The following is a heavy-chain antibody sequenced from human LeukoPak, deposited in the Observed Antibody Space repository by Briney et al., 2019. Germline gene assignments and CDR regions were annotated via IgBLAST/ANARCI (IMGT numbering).Heavy chain of an antibody. CDR1: GGSFSGYY. V-gene: IGHV4-34*01. D-gene: IGHD2/OR15-2a*01. CDR2: INHSGST. Sequence: PSETLSLTCAVYGGSFSGYYWSWIRQPPGKGLEWIGEINHSGSTNYNPSLKSRVTISVDTSKNQFSLKLSSVTAADTAVYYCASSNKPAFDYWGQGTLVTVSS. CDR3: ASSNKPAFDY. J-gene: IGHJ4*02.